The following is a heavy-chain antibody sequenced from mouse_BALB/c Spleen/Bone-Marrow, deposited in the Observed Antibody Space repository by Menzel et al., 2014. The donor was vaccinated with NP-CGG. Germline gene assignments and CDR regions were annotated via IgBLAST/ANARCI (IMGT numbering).Heavy chain of an antibody. J-gene: IGHJ2*01. CDR2: IDPENGNT. V-gene: IGHV14-1*02. D-gene: IGHD2-4*01. CDR1: GFNIKDYY. CDR3: AMITTY. Sequence: LVESGAELVRPGALVKLSCKASGFNIKDYYMHWVKQRPEQGLERIGWIDPENGNTIYDPKFQGKASITADTSSNTAYLQLSSLTSEDTAVYYCAMITTYWGQGTTLTVSS.